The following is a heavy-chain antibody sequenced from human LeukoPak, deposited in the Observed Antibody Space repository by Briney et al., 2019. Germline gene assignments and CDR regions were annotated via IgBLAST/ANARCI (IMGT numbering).Heavy chain of an antibody. J-gene: IGHJ6*02. CDR2: IYPGDSET. V-gene: IGHV5-51*01. D-gene: IGHD2-21*02. CDR3: TRHSDTMAVTGYCYGMDV. CDR1: GFTFPRYW. Sequence: PGESLKISCKGSGFTFPRYWIGWVRQMPGKGLESMGLIYPGDSETRYSPSLQGQVTISADTSISTAYLQWASLKASDTAIYYCTRHSDTMAVTGYCYGMDVWGQGTTVTVSS.